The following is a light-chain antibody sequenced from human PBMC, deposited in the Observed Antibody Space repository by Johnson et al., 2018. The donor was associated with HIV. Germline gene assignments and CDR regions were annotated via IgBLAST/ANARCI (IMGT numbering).Light chain of an antibody. CDR3: GTWDSSLSAGGNV. J-gene: IGLJ1*01. Sequence: HSVLTQPPSVSAAPGQNVTISCSGSSSNIGNNFVSWYQQLPGTAPKLLIYENNKRPSGIPARFSGSKSGTSATLGITGLQTGDEAYYYCGTWDSSLSAGGNVFGTGTKVTVL. CDR1: SSNIGNNF. CDR2: ENN. V-gene: IGLV1-51*02.